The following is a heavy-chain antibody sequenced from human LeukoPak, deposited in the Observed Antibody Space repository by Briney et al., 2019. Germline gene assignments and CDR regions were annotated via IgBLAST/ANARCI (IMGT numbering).Heavy chain of an antibody. D-gene: IGHD1-26*01. CDR1: GFTFSSYA. V-gene: IGHV3-30-3*01. CDR3: ARDRVGATDYFDY. Sequence: GGSLRLSCAASGFTFSSYAMHWVRQAPGKGLEWVAVISYDGSNKYYAGSVKGRFTISRDNSKNTLYLQMNSLRAEDTAVYYCARDRVGATDYFDYWGQGTLVTVSS. J-gene: IGHJ4*02. CDR2: ISYDGSNK.